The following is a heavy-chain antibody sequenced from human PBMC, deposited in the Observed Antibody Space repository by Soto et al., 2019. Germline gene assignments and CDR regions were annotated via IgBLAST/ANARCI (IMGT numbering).Heavy chain of an antibody. D-gene: IGHD3-22*01. J-gene: IGHJ6*02. Sequence: ASVKVSCKASGYTFTSYYMHWVRQAPGQGLERMGIINPSGGSTSYAQKFQGRVTMTRDTSTSTVYMELSSLRSEDTAVYYCAREMLQSYYDSSGYAGMDVWGQGTTVTVSS. CDR2: INPSGGST. CDR1: GYTFTSYY. CDR3: AREMLQSYYDSSGYAGMDV. V-gene: IGHV1-46*01.